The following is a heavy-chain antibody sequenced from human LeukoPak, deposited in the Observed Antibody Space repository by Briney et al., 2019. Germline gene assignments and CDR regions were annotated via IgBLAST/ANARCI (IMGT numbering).Heavy chain of an antibody. Sequence: PGGSLRLSCAASGFTFSSYSMNWDRQAPGKGLEWVSSISSSSSYIYYADSVKGRFTISRDNAKNLLHLQMNSLRAEDTAVYYCARDMRDYMDYYYSSMDVWGKGTTVTVSS. CDR2: ISSSSSYI. CDR1: GFTFSSYS. J-gene: IGHJ6*03. D-gene: IGHD4-11*01. CDR3: ARDMRDYMDYYYSSMDV. V-gene: IGHV3-21*01.